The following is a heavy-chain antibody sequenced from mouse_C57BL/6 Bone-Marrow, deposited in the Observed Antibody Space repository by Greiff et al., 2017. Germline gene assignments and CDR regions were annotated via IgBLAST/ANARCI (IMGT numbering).Heavy chain of an antibody. CDR3: ASVRSLYAMDY. J-gene: IGHJ4*01. Sequence: EVKLMESGGGLVQPGGSLKLSCAASGFTFSDYYMYWVRQTPEKRLEWVAYISNGGGSTYYPDTVKVRFTISRDNAKNTLYLQMSRLKSEDTAMYYCASVRSLYAMDYWGQGTSVTVSS. V-gene: IGHV5-12*01. CDR2: ISNGGGST. CDR1: GFTFSDYY.